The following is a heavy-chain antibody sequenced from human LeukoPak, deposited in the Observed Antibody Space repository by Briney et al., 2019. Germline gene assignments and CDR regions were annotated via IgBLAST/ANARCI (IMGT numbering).Heavy chain of an antibody. CDR2: IYSGGST. CDR1: GFTVSSNY. D-gene: IGHD6-13*01. Sequence: GGSLRLSCAASGFTVSSNYMSWVRQAPGKGLEWVSVIYSGGSTYYADSVKGRFTISRHNSKNTLYLQMNSLRAEDTAVYYCAKDMYSSSWYYFDYWGQGTLVTVSS. J-gene: IGHJ4*02. V-gene: IGHV3-53*01. CDR3: AKDMYSSSWYYFDY.